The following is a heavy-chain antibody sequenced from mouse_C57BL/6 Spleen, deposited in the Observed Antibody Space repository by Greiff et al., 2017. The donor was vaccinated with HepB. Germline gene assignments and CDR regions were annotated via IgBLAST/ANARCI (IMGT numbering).Heavy chain of an antibody. CDR2: INPSSGYT. D-gene: IGHD1-1*01. Sequence: VQLQQSGAELARPGASVKMSCKASGYTFTSYTMHWVKQRPGQGLEWIGYINPSSGYTNYNQKFKDKATLTADKSSSTAYMQLSSLTSEDTADYYCARGSLCGSDSHWYFDVWGTGTTVTVSS. J-gene: IGHJ1*03. V-gene: IGHV1-4*01. CDR1: GYTFTSYT. CDR3: ARGSLCGSDSHWYFDV.